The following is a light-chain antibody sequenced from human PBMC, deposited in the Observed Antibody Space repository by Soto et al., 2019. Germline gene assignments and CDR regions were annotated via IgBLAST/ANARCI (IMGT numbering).Light chain of an antibody. J-gene: IGLJ1*01. Sequence: QSVLTQPPSVSGAPGQRVTIACTVSSSNIGAGYDVHWYQQLPGTAPKLLIYASYNRPSGVPDRFSGSKSGTSASLAITGLQAEDEADYYCQSYDSSLSGYVFGTGTKVTVL. CDR1: SSNIGAGYD. CDR3: QSYDSSLSGYV. CDR2: ASY. V-gene: IGLV1-40*01.